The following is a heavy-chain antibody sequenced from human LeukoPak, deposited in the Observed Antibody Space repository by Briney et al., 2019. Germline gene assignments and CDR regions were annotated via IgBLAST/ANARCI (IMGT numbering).Heavy chain of an antibody. D-gene: IGHD7-27*01. V-gene: IGHV3-23*01. J-gene: IGHJ4*02. Sequence: PGGSLRLSCAASGFTFSSYAMNWVRQAPGKGLEWVSGIRGSAANTYYADSVKGRFAISRDTSNTVYLQMNSLRAEDTAVYFCARGRLGNGAGHYYFDYWGQGALVIVSS. CDR1: GFTFSSYA. CDR2: IRGSAANT. CDR3: ARGRLGNGAGHYYFDY.